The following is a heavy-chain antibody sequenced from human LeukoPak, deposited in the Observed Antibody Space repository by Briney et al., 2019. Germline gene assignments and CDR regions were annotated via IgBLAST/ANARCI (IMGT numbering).Heavy chain of an antibody. D-gene: IGHD6-13*01. Sequence: GGSLRLSCAASGFTFSSYSMNWVRQAPGKGLEWVSYISSSSSTIYYADSVKGRFTISRDNAKNTLSLQMNSLRVEDTAVYYCAKSEGSSSWIYFGYWGQGTLVTVSS. CDR1: GFTFSSYS. J-gene: IGHJ4*02. V-gene: IGHV3-48*01. CDR2: ISSSSSTI. CDR3: AKSEGSSSWIYFGY.